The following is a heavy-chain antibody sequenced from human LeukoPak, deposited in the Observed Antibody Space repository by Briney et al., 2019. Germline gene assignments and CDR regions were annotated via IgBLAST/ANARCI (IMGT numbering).Heavy chain of an antibody. D-gene: IGHD3-22*01. V-gene: IGHV4-34*01. J-gene: IGHJ3*02. CDR1: GGSFSGYY. CDR2: INHSGST. Sequence: SETLSLTCAVYGGSFSGYYWSWIRQPPGKGLEWIGEINHSGSTSYNPSLKSRVTISVDTSRNQFSMKLSSVTTADTAVYSCARCLGGYYYDGSDRGAVFDIWGQGTMVTVSS. CDR3: ARCLGGYYYDGSDRGAVFDI.